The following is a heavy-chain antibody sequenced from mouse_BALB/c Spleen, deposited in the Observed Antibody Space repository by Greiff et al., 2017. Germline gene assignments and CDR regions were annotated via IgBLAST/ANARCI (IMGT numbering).Heavy chain of an antibody. J-gene: IGHJ4*01. CDR2: ISYSGST. Sequence: EVQLQQSGPSLVKPSQTLSLTCSVTGDSITSGYWNWIRKFPGNKLEYMGYISYSGSTYYNPSLKSRISITRDTSKNQYYLQLNSVTTEDPATYYCARVLGSPYAMDYWGQGTSVTVSS. D-gene: IGHD4-1*01. CDR3: ARVLGSPYAMDY. CDR1: GDSITSGY. V-gene: IGHV3-8*02.